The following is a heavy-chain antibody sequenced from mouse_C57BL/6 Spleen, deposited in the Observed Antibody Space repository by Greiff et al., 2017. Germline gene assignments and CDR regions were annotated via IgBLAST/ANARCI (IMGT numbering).Heavy chain of an antibody. CDR2: IRSKSNNYAT. V-gene: IGHV10-1*01. J-gene: IGHJ2*01. D-gene: IGHD1-1*01. Sequence: EVHLVESGGGLVPPKGSLKLSCAASGFSFNTYAMNWVRQAPGTGLEWVARIRSKSNNYATYYADSVKDRFTISRDDSESMLYLQMNNLKTEDTAMYYCVRHYYGRRDYWGQGTTLTVSS. CDR3: VRHYYGRRDY. CDR1: GFSFNTYA.